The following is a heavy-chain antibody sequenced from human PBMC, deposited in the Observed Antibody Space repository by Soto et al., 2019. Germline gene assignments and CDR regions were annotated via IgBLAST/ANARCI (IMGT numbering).Heavy chain of an antibody. J-gene: IGHJ6*02. V-gene: IGHV1-69*01. CDR1: GGTFSSYA. Sequence: QVQLVQSGAEVKKPGSSVKVSCKASGGTFSSYAISWVRQAPGQGLEWMGGIIPISDTTNYAQKFQGRVTIRADECTSTAYMELSSLRSEDTAVYYCARSQGSSTSLEIYYYYYYGMDVWGQGTKVTVSS. CDR3: ARSQGSSTSLEIYYYYYYGMDV. CDR2: IIPISDTT. D-gene: IGHD2-2*01.